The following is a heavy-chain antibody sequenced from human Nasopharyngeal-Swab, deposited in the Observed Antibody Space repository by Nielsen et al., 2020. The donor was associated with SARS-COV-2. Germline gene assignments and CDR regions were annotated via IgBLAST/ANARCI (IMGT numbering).Heavy chain of an antibody. Sequence: RGSLRPSCAASRFTFSSYAMSWVRQVPGKGLEWVSAISGSGGSTYYADSVKGRFTISRDNSKNTLYLQMNSLRAEDTAVYYWAKGGGFPRQNYYCYMDVWGKGTTVIVSS. V-gene: IGHV3-23*01. D-gene: IGHD6-6*01. J-gene: IGHJ6*03. CDR3: AKGGGFPRQNYYCYMDV. CDR1: RFTFSSYA. CDR2: ISGSGGST.